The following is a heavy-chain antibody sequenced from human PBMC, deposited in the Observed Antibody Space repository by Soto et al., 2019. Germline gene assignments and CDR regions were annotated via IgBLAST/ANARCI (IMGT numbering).Heavy chain of an antibody. CDR2: IYTGGGT. V-gene: IGHV3-66*01. Sequence: EVQLVESGGGLVQPGGSLRLSCAASGFTVSTNPMSWVRQAPGKGLEWVSVIYTGGGTHYADSVKGRFTISRDNSKNTVNLQMNSPRPEDTAVYYCARDGSGHWGQGTLVTVSS. CDR1: GFTVSTNP. J-gene: IGHJ4*02. CDR3: ARDGSGH.